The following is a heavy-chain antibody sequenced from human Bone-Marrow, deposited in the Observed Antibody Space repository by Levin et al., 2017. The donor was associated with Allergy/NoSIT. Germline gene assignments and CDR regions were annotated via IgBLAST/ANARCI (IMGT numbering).Heavy chain of an antibody. D-gene: IGHD3-10*01. J-gene: IGHJ1*01. Sequence: GGSLRLSCAASGFTFNSFGMHWIRQAPGKGLEWVTFIRHDGSNRFYADSVKGRFTVSRDNSKNTLYLQLNSLRVEDTAVYYCARDFSMIRGVLGWGSEHRTGNFPLHLWGQGTLVFVSS. CDR3: ARDFSMIRGVLGWGSEHRTGNFPLHL. CDR2: IRHDGSNR. CDR1: GFTFNSFG. V-gene: IGHV3-30*02.